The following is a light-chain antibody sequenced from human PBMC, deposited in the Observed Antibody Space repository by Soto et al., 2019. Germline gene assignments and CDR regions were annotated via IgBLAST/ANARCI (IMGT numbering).Light chain of an antibody. CDR1: QSXVYSSNNKNY. CDR3: QQYYSTPRT. V-gene: IGKV4-1*01. Sequence: DIVMTQSPDSLAVSLGERATINCKSSQSXVYSSNNKNYFAWYQQKPGQPPKLLIYWASTRESGVPDRFSGSGSGTDFTLTISSLQAEDVAVYYCQQYYSTPRTFGQGTKVDIK. J-gene: IGKJ1*01. CDR2: WAS.